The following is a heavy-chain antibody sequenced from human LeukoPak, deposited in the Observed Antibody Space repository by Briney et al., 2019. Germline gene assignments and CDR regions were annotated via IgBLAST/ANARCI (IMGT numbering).Heavy chain of an antibody. D-gene: IGHD6-19*01. Sequence: GTSLRLSCAASGFTFSTYATHWVRQAPGKGLEWVAVIWYDGSNKYYADSVKGRFTISRDNSKNTLYLQMNSLRAEDTAVYYCAREEVGYSSGWFGYWGQGTLVTVSS. J-gene: IGHJ4*02. CDR2: IWYDGSNK. V-gene: IGHV3-33*08. CDR1: GFTFSTYA. CDR3: AREEVGYSSGWFGY.